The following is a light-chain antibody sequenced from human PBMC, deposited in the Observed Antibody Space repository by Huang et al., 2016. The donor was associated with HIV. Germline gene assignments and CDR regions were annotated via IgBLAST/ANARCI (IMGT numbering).Light chain of an antibody. CDR2: GAS. Sequence: EIVMTQSPATLSVSPGERATLSCRASQSVSSNLAWYQQKPGQAPSLLIYGASTRANGIPARFSGSGFGTEFTLTISSLQSEDFAVYYCQQYNNWPPATFGPGTKVDIK. J-gene: IGKJ3*01. CDR3: QQYNNWPPAT. CDR1: QSVSSN. V-gene: IGKV3-15*01.